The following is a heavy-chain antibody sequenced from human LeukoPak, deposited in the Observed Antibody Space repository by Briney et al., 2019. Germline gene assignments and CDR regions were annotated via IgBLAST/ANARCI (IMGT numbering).Heavy chain of an antibody. V-gene: IGHV3-43*02. CDR2: ISGDGGPT. CDR3: SKGPDNWKYQIGYYFDS. D-gene: IGHD1-7*01. Sequence: GGPLRLSCAASGFTLDVYAVHWVRHAPGKGLVWVSFISGDGGPTYYADTVKGRFTISRDNSKNSLYLQMYSLRTEDTALYYCSKGPDNWKYQIGYYFDSWGQGTLVTVSS. CDR1: GFTLDVYA. J-gene: IGHJ4*02.